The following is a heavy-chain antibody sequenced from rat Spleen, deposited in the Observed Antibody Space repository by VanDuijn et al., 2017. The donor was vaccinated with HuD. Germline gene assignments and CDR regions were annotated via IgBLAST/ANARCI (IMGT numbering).Heavy chain of an antibody. Sequence: EVQLVESGGGLVQPGRSLKLSCAASGFTFSDYNMAYVRQAPTKGLEWVATISYDGSSTYYRDSVKGRFTISRDNAKRTLYLQMDSLRSEDTATYYCARHGGARDSSFDYWGQGVMVTVSS. CDR2: ISYDGSST. D-gene: IGHD4-2*01. CDR1: GFTFSDYN. J-gene: IGHJ2*01. V-gene: IGHV5-7*01. CDR3: ARHGGARDSSFDY.